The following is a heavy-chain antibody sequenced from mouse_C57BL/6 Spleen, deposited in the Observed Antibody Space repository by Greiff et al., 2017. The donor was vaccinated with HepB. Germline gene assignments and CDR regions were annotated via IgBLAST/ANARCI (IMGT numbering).Heavy chain of an antibody. Sequence: QVQLKESGPGLVAPSQSLSITCTVSGFSFTSYAISWVRQPPGKGLEWLGVICTGGGTNYNSALKTRLSISKDNSKRQDFLKRNRLQTDDTARYYCARTTVGGVDYWGQGTTLTVSS. CDR1: GFSFTSYA. V-gene: IGHV2-9-1*01. CDR2: ICTGGGT. CDR3: ARTTVGGVDY. D-gene: IGHD1-1*01. J-gene: IGHJ2*01.